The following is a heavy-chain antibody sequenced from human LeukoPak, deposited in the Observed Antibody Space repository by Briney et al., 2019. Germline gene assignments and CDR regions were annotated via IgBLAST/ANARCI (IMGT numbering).Heavy chain of an antibody. D-gene: IGHD2-2*01. V-gene: IGHV3-7*01. CDR3: AREYRATPHAFDI. CDR2: IKQDGSEK. J-gene: IGHJ3*02. CDR1: GFTFSSYW. Sequence: PGGSLRLSCAASGFTFSSYWMSWVRQAPGKGLEWVANIKQDGSEKYYVDSVKGRFTISRDNAKNSLYLQMNSLRAEDTAVYYCAREYRATPHAFDIWGQGTMVTVSS.